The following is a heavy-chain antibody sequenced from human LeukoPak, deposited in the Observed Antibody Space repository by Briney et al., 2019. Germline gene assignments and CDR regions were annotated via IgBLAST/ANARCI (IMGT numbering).Heavy chain of an antibody. V-gene: IGHV4-39*01. D-gene: IGHD2/OR15-2a*01. CDR1: GGSISSSDYY. J-gene: IGHJ4*02. Sequence: PSETLSLTCTVSGGSISSSDYYGAWIRQPPGKGLEWIGSIYYSGNTYYHPSLKSRVTISVDTSKNQFSLKLSSVTAADTAVYYCASHRRYTTGSEEFDYWGQGALFTVSS. CDR2: IYYSGNT. CDR3: ASHRRYTTGSEEFDY.